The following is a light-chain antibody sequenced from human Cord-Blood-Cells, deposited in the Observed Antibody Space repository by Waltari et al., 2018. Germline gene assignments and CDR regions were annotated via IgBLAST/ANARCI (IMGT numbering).Light chain of an antibody. J-gene: IGLJ3*02. CDR1: SSDVGSYNL. V-gene: IGLV2-23*02. CDR3: CSYAGSSTV. CDR2: EVS. Sequence: QSALTQPASVSGSPGPSITISCTGTSSDVGSYNLVSWYQQHPGKAPKLMIYEVSKRPSGVSNRFSGSKSGNTASLTSSGLQAEDEADYYCCSYAGSSTVFGGGTKLTVL.